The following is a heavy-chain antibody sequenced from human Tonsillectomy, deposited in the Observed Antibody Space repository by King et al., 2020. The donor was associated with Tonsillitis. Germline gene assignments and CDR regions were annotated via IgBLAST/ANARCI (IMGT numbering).Heavy chain of an antibody. J-gene: IGHJ5*02. CDR1: GFTFSSYW. CDR3: GWFGELLFENWFDP. Sequence: VQLVESGGGLVQPGGSLRLSCAASGFTFSSYWMSWVRQAPGKGLEWVANIKQDGSEKYYVDSVKGRFTISRDNAKNSLYLQMNSLRAEDTAVYYRGWFGELLFENWFDPWGQGTLVTVSS. CDR2: IKQDGSEK. V-gene: IGHV3-7*03. D-gene: IGHD3-10*01.